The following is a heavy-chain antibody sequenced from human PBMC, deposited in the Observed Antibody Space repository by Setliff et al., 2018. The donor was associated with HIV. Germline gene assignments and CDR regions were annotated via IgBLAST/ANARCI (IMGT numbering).Heavy chain of an antibody. CDR3: ARDLSYDYDRSSDTFDY. CDR2: VSNTGRRT. D-gene: IGHD3-22*01. J-gene: IGHJ4*02. V-gene: IGHV3-23*05. CDR1: TFSVSEYA. Sequence: GGSLRLSCAASTFSVSEYAMSWVRQAPGKGLEWVSAVSNTGRRTFYADSVKGRFTISKDNFENVVYLQMNSLRVDDTAVYYCARDLSYDYDRSSDTFDYWGQGTLVTVSS.